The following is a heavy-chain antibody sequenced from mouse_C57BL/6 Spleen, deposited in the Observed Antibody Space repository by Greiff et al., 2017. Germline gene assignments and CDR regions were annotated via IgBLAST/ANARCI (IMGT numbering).Heavy chain of an antibody. V-gene: IGHV1-15*01. CDR3: TGWFAY. Sequence: QVQLQQSGAELVRPGASVTLSFKASGYTFTDYEMHWVKQTPVHGLEWIGAIDPETGGTAYNQKFKGKAILTADKSSSTAYMELRSLTSEDSAVYYCTGWFAYWGQGTLVTVSA. J-gene: IGHJ3*01. CDR1: GYTFTDYE. CDR2: IDPETGGT.